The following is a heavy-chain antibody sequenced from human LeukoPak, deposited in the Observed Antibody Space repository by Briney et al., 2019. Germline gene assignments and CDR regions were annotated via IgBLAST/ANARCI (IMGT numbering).Heavy chain of an antibody. Sequence: SGGSLRLSCAASGFTVSSNYMSWVRQAPGKGLEWVSVIYSGGSTYYADSVKGRFTISRDNSKNTLYLQMNSLRAEDTAVYYCAREAVDAYYYYYGMDVWGQGTTVTVSS. CDR3: AREAVDAYYYYYGMDV. CDR2: IYSGGST. CDR1: GFTVSSNY. D-gene: IGHD2-2*01. J-gene: IGHJ6*02. V-gene: IGHV3-66*01.